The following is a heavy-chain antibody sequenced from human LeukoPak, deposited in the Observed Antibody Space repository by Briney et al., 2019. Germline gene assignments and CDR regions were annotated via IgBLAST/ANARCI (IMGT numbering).Heavy chain of an antibody. CDR2: IIPIFGTA. Sequence: SVKVSCKASGGTFSSYAISWVRQAPGQGLEWMGGIIPIFGTANYAQKFQGRVTITADESTSTAYMDLSSLRSEDTAVYYCARTQEYCSSTSCYTSFDYWGQGTLVTVSS. J-gene: IGHJ4*02. CDR3: ARTQEYCSSTSCYTSFDY. V-gene: IGHV1-69*13. D-gene: IGHD2-2*01. CDR1: GGTFSSYA.